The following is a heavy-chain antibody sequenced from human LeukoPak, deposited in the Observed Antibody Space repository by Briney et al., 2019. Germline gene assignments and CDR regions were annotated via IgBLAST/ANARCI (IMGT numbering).Heavy chain of an antibody. J-gene: IGHJ4*02. D-gene: IGHD6-13*01. V-gene: IGHV3-33*06. CDR1: GFTFSSYG. CDR2: IWYDGSNK. CDR3: AKDAAAAGYFDY. Sequence: PGGSLRLSCAASGFTFSSYGMHWVRQAPGKGLEWVAVIWYDGSNKYYADSVKGRFTISRDNSKNTLYLQMNSLRAEDTAVYYCAKDAAAAGYFDYWGQGTLVTVSS.